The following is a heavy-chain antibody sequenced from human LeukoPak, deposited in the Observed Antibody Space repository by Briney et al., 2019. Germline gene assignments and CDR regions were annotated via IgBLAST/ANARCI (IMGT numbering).Heavy chain of an antibody. J-gene: IGHJ4*02. CDR1: GGSISNYY. CDR3: ARSTGQLSLFDY. CDR2: IYHRGST. D-gene: IGHD3-16*02. Sequence: SETLSLTCTVSGGSISNYYWSWIRQPPGKGLEWIGYIYHRGSTNDNPSLKSRVTMSVDASKKEISLMVTSVTAADTAVYYCARSTGQLSLFDYWGQGTLVTVSS. V-gene: IGHV4-59*01.